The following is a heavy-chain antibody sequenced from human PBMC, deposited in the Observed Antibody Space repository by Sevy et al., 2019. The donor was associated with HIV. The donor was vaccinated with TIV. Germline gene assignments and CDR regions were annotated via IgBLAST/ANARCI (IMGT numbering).Heavy chain of an antibody. V-gene: IGHV1-18*04. J-gene: IGHJ4*02. CDR1: GYTFTSYG. D-gene: IGHD6-13*01. Sequence: ASVKVSCKASGYTFTSYGISWVRQAPGQGLEWMEWISANNGNTNYAQKLQGRVSMTTDTSTSTAYMELRSLRSDDTAVYYCARERYSNSWLDYWGQGTLVTVSS. CDR2: ISANNGNT. CDR3: ARERYSNSWLDY.